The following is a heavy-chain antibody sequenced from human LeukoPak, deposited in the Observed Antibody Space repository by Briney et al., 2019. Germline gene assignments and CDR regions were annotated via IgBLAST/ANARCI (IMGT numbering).Heavy chain of an antibody. J-gene: IGHJ4*02. V-gene: IGHV4-38-2*01. CDR3: ARAIVVVVAATPFDY. CDR2: IYHSGGT. D-gene: IGHD2-15*01. Sequence: SETLSLTCAVSGYSISNGYYRGWIRQPPGKGLEWIGSIYHSGGTYYNPSLNSRVTISVDTSKNQFSLNLSSVTAADTAVYYCARAIVVVVAATPFDYWGQGTLVTVSS. CDR1: GYSISNGYY.